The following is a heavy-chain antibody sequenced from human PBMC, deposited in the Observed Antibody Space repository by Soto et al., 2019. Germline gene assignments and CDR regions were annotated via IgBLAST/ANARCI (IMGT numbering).Heavy chain of an antibody. D-gene: IGHD4-17*01. V-gene: IGHV1-8*01. CDR2: MNPNSGNT. CDR3: ARGVKYGAYSRWFDP. CDR1: GYTFTSYD. J-gene: IGHJ5*02. Sequence: GASVKVSCKASGYTFTSYDINWVRQATGQGLEYLGWMNPNSGNTGYVQKFQGRVTMTWYSSITTAYMELSSLRSEDTAVYFCARGVKYGAYSRWFDPWGQGTLVTVSS.